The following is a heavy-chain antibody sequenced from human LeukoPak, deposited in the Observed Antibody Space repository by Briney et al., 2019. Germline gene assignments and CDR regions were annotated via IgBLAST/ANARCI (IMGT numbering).Heavy chain of an antibody. CDR1: GYTFTSYG. D-gene: IGHD6-19*01. Sequence: GASVKVSCKASGYTFTSYGISWVRQAPGQGLEWMGWISAYNGNTNYAQKLQGRVTMTTDTSTSTAYMELRRLRSDDTAVYYCARLANIAVAGTGDYWGQGTLVTVSS. J-gene: IGHJ4*02. CDR3: ARLANIAVAGTGDY. V-gene: IGHV1-18*01. CDR2: ISAYNGNT.